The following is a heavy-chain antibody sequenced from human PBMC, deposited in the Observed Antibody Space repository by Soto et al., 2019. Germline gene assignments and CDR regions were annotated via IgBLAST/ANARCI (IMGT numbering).Heavy chain of an antibody. CDR1: GFTFRYYW. V-gene: IGHV3-74*01. Sequence: EVQLVESGGGLVRPGGSLRLSCAASGFTFRYYWMHWVRQAPGKGLVWVSRIHSDGSSTTYADFVKGRFIISRDNARNTVDLQMNSVRVEDTAVYYCARGYRGAFDLWGQGTVVTVSS. J-gene: IGHJ3*01. CDR2: IHSDGSST. CDR3: ARGYRGAFDL. D-gene: IGHD1-1*01.